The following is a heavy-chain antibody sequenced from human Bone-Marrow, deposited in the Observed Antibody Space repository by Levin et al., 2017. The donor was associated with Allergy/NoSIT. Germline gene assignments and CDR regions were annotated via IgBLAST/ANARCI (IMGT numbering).Heavy chain of an antibody. CDR1: GDSISSGYY. Sequence: SETLSLTCAVSGDSISSGYYYNWVRQPPGEGLEWIGTVFHSGTTYYNPSLKSRVTMSVDTSKKQFSLKLSSVTAADTAVYYCARTYSTNSFAMSYWGQGTLVTVSS. V-gene: IGHV4-38-2*01. CDR2: VFHSGTT. D-gene: IGHD2-8*01. J-gene: IGHJ4*02. CDR3: ARTYSTNSFAMSY.